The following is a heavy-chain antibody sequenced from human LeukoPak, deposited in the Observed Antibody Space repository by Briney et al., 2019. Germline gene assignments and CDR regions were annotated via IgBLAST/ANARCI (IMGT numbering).Heavy chain of an antibody. CDR1: GGSISSSSYY. D-gene: IGHD6-19*01. Sequence: SETLSLTCTVSGGSISSSSYYWGWIRQPPGKGLEWIGSIYYSGSTYYNPSLKSRFTISVDTSKNQFSLKLSSVTAADTAVYYCARRGSSGWYNYFDYWGQGTLVTVSS. J-gene: IGHJ4*02. CDR2: IYYSGST. V-gene: IGHV4-39*01. CDR3: ARRGSSGWYNYFDY.